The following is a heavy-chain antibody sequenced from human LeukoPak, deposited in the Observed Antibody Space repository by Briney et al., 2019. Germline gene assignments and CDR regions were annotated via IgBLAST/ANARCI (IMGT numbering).Heavy chain of an antibody. J-gene: IGHJ6*03. V-gene: IGHV4-38-2*02. CDR1: GDSISSGNY. D-gene: IGHD3-3*01. Sequence: SETLSLTCTVSGDSISSGNYWGWIRQPPGKGLEWIGSIFHTGSTYFNLSLKSRVTISVDTSKNQFSLRLSSVTAADTAVYYCARDTDYDFWSGYYGPRAADYYYYMDVWGKGTTVTVSS. CDR3: ARDTDYDFWSGYYGPRAADYYYYMDV. CDR2: IFHTGST.